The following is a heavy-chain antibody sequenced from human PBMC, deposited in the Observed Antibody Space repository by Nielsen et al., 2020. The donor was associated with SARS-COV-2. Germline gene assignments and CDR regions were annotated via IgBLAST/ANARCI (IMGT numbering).Heavy chain of an antibody. V-gene: IGHV3-23*01. D-gene: IGHD4-17*01. CDR2: ISSSGTKT. J-gene: IGHJ3*01. Sequence: GGSLRLSCAVSGLTFNIYAMSWVRQAPGKGLEWFSGISSSGTKTHDADSAKGRFIISRDNSKNTLYLQMNSLRAEDTAVYYCATWGTYGDLDAFHFWGQGTMVTVSA. CDR3: ATWGTYGDLDAFHF. CDR1: GLTFNIYA.